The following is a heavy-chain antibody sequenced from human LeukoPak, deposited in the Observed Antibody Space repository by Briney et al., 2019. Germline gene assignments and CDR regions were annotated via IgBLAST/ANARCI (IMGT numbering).Heavy chain of an antibody. D-gene: IGHD3-10*01. CDR3: ARHSPRYYYGSGSSLYYYMDV. CDR1: GYSISSGYY. Sequence: PSETLSLTCAVSGYSISSGYYCGWSRPPPGKGLEWIGIIYHSGNTYYNPSLKRRATISVDTSKIQYSLKWSSVTAADTAVYYCARHSPRYYYGSGSSLYYYMDVWGKGTTVTVSS. J-gene: IGHJ6*03. CDR2: IYHSGNT. V-gene: IGHV4-38-2*01.